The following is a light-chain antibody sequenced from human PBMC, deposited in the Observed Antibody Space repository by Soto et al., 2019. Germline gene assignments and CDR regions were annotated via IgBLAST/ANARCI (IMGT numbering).Light chain of an antibody. CDR1: QSVSSN. CDR3: DQDNNWPPWT. V-gene: IGKV3-15*01. Sequence: EIVMTQSPATLSVSPGERVTLSCRASQSVSSNLAWYKQKPGQAPRLLIYGASTRATGIPARIGGSGSGTEFTLTVGSLQSEDFAVYYCDQDNNWPPWTFGQGTKVEI. J-gene: IGKJ1*01. CDR2: GAS.